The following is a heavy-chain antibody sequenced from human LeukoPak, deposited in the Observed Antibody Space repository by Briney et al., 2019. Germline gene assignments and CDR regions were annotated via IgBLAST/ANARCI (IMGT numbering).Heavy chain of an antibody. CDR1: GYRLNDYW. V-gene: IGHV5-51*01. D-gene: IGHD2-15*01. CDR2: IFPRDFAT. J-gene: IGHJ6*02. CDR3: ARHGLAGCIGGRCFTSFHFYGMDV. Sequence: GESLKISRKGSGYRLNDYWIGWVRQMPGKGLERMGIIFPRDFATKSSPSYQGQVTISADKSISTAYLQWSSLKASDSAIYYCARHGLAGCIGGRCFTSFHFYGMDVWGQGTRVTVSS.